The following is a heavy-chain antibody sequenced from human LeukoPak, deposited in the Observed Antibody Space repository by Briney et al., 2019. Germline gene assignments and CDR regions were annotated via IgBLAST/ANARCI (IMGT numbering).Heavy chain of an antibody. J-gene: IGHJ5*02. CDR3: ARDGARAASDNWFDP. V-gene: IGHV4-59*01. CDR1: GGSINSFF. CDR2: ISYIGST. Sequence: SETLSLTCAVSGGSINSFFWGWIRQPPGKGLEWIGYISYIGSTNYNPSLRSRVTISVDTSKNQFSLRLSSVTTADTAMYYCARDGARAASDNWFDPWGQGTLVTVSS. D-gene: IGHD2-15*01.